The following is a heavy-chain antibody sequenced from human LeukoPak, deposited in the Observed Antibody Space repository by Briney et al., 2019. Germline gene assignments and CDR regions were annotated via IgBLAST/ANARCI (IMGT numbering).Heavy chain of an antibody. V-gene: IGHV1-18*04. CDR1: GYTFTSYG. CDR2: ISAYNGNT. D-gene: IGHD3-10*01. CDR3: ARDKYYYYGSGSYDDTFDY. Sequence: ASVKVSFKASGYTFTSYGISWVRQAPGQGLEWMGWISAYNGNTNYAQKLQGRVTMTTDTSTSTAYMELRSLRSDDTAVYYCARDKYYYYGSGSYDDTFDYWGQGTLVTVSS. J-gene: IGHJ4*02.